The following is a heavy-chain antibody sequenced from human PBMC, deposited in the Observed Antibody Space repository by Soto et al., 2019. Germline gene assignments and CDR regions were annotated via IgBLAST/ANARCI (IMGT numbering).Heavy chain of an antibody. CDR3: ARHGPVYSSSSGWFDP. J-gene: IGHJ5*02. V-gene: IGHV4-59*01. CDR1: GGSISSYY. CDR2: IYYSGST. Sequence: SETLSLTCTVSGGSISSYYWSWIRQPPGKGLGWIGYIYYSGSTNYNPSLKSRVTISVDTSKNQFSLKLSSVTAADTAVYYCARHGPVYSSSSGWFDPWGQGTLVTVSS. D-gene: IGHD6-6*01.